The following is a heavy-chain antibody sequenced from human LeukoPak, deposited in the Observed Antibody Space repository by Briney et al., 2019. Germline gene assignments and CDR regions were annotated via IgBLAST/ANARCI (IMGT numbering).Heavy chain of an antibody. V-gene: IGHV3-30*02. Sequence: GGSLRLSCAASGFSFSIYGMHWVRQAPGRGLEWVAYIRYDGSVKYYADSVKGRFTISRDNSKSTLYLQMNSLRAEDTAAYYCAKPPGGVARCFDSWGQGTLVTVS. D-gene: IGHD6-6*01. CDR1: GFSFSIYG. CDR2: IRYDGSVK. J-gene: IGHJ4*02. CDR3: AKPPGGVARCFDS.